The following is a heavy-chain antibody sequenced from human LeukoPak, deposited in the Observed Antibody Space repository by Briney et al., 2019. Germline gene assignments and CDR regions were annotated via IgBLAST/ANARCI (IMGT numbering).Heavy chain of an antibody. Sequence: SETLSLTCTVSGGSISSYSWSWIRQPPGKGLEWIGYIYYSGSTNYNPSLTSRVTISVDTSKNQFSLKLSSVTAADTAVYYCARDSGDWFDPWGQGTLVTVSS. CDR3: ARDSGDWFDP. V-gene: IGHV4-59*01. J-gene: IGHJ5*02. CDR1: GGSISSYS. CDR2: IYYSGST.